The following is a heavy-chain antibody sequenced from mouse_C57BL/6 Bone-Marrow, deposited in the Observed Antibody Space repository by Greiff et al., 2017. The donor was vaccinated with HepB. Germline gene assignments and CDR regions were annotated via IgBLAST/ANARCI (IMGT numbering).Heavy chain of an antibody. V-gene: IGHV5-4*01. CDR1: GFTFSSYA. CDR2: ISDGGSYT. Sequence: VQLKESGGGLVKPGGSLKLSCAASGFTFSSYAMSWVRQTPEKRLEWVATISDGGSYTYYPDNVKGRFTISRDNAKNNLYLQMSHLKSEDTAMYYCARIELGQDAMDYWGQGTSVTVSS. J-gene: IGHJ4*01. CDR3: ARIELGQDAMDY. D-gene: IGHD4-1*01.